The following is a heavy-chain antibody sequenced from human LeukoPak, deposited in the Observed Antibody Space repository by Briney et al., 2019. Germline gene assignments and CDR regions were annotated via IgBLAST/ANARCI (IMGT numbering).Heavy chain of an antibody. CDR2: ISSNGGST. Sequence: PGGSLRLSCAASGFPFSSYAMHLVPQAPGEGLEYVSAISSNGGSTYYANSVKGRFTISRDNSKNTLYLQMGSLRAEDMAVYYCARGPYYYDSSGYLFWGQGTLVTVSS. CDR3: ARGPYYYDSSGYLF. V-gene: IGHV3-64*01. CDR1: GFPFSSYA. J-gene: IGHJ4*02. D-gene: IGHD3-22*01.